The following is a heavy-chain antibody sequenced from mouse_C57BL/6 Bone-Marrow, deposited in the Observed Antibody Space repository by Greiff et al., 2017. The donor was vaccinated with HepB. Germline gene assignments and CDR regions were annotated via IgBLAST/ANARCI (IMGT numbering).Heavy chain of an antibody. Sequence: EVKLMESGGDLVKPGGSLKLSCAASGFTFSSYGMSWVRQTPDKRLEWVATISSGGSYTYYPDSVKGRFTISRDNAKNTLYLQMSSLKSEDTAMYYCARHALRHYFDYWGQGTTLTVSS. CDR3: ARHALRHYFDY. J-gene: IGHJ2*01. V-gene: IGHV5-6*01. D-gene: IGHD1-2*01. CDR2: ISSGGSYT. CDR1: GFTFSSYG.